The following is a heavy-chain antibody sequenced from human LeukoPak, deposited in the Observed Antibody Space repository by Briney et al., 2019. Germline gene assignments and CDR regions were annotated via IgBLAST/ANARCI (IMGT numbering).Heavy chain of an antibody. CDR3: ARNPHYYDSSGYIPRFDY. Sequence: PAASVKVSCKASGYTFTSYGISWVRQAPGQGLEWMGWISAYNGNTNYAQKLQGRVTMTTDTSTSTAYMELRSLRSDDTAVYYCARNPHYYDSSGYIPRFDYWGQGTLVTVSS. J-gene: IGHJ4*02. V-gene: IGHV1-18*01. D-gene: IGHD3-22*01. CDR1: GYTFTSYG. CDR2: ISAYNGNT.